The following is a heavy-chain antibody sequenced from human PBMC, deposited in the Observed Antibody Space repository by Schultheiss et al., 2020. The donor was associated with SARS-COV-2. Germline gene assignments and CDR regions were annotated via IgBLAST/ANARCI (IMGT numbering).Heavy chain of an antibody. J-gene: IGHJ4*02. CDR3: ARGRSSSWLAFEY. CDR2: IIPIFGTA. V-gene: IGHV1-69*01. CDR1: GGTFSSYA. D-gene: IGHD6-13*01. Sequence: KISCKASGGTFSSYAISWVRQAPGQGLEWMGGIIPIFGTANYAQKFQGRVTITADESTSTAYMELSRLRSDDTAVYYCARGRSSSWLAFEYWGQGTLVTVSS.